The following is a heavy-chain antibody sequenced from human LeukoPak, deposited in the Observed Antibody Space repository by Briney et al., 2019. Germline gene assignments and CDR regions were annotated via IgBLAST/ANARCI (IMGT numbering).Heavy chain of an antibody. CDR3: AKGDTTWELPHDY. Sequence: GGSLRLSCAASGFTFRSYTMSWVRQAPGKGLEWVSVISGSGGNTYYADPVKGRFTISRDNSKNTLYLQMNSLRAEDTAVYYCAKGDTTWELPHDYWGQGTLVTVSS. J-gene: IGHJ4*02. CDR2: ISGSGGNT. D-gene: IGHD1-26*01. V-gene: IGHV3-23*01. CDR1: GFTFRSYT.